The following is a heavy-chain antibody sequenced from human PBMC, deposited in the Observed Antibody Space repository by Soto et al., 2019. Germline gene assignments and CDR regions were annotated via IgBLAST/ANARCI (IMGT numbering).Heavy chain of an antibody. D-gene: IGHD2-2*01. CDR1: GCTFTRYG. CDR2: ISXYNGNX. Sequence: XSVKVSCKASGCTFTRYGISWVRQAPGQGLEWMGWISXYNGNXNYAKKIQGRXXMTTDKSXXTAYMELRSLRSDETAVYYCARDWVVVQAAVDYWGQGTLVTVSS. J-gene: IGHJ4*02. CDR3: ARDWVVVQAAVDY. V-gene: IGHV1-18*01.